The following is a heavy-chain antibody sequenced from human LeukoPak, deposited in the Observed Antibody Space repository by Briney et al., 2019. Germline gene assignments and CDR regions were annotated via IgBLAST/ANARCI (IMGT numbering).Heavy chain of an antibody. D-gene: IGHD4-11*01. CDR1: GVTFRRYA. J-gene: IGHJ5*02. CDR3: AKIPGFTGNYGTLLFVL. Sequence: GGSLRLSCAASGVTFRRYAMRWVCQAPGEGVERGSAISGSGGRTYYADSAKGGFTISRDNSKNKLYLQMNRLRAEATAVYYCAKIPGFTGNYGTLLFVLWGQEPLVTVSS. CDR2: ISGSGGRT. V-gene: IGHV3-23*01.